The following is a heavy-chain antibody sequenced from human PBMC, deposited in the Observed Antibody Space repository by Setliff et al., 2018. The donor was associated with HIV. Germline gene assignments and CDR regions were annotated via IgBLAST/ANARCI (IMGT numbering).Heavy chain of an antibody. CDR1: GGSVDSRDYY. J-gene: IGHJ3*02. CDR3: ARDSDDSGFWDAFNI. V-gene: IGHV4-31*11. Sequence: PSETLSLTCAVSGGSVDSRDYYWGWIRQPPGKGLEWIGYIYYRGSTYYNPSLKSRVTISVDTSKNQFSLRLTSMTAADTAVYYCARDSDDSGFWDAFNIWGQGTMVTVSS. CDR2: IYYRGST. D-gene: IGHD3-22*01.